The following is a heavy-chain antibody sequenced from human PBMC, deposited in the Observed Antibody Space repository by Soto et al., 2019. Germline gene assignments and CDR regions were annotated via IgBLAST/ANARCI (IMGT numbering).Heavy chain of an antibody. D-gene: IGHD3-22*01. J-gene: IGHJ5*02. CDR2: IGTAGDT. Sequence: GSLRLSCAASGFTFSSYDMHWVRQATGKGLEWVSAIGTAGDTYYPGSVKGRFTISRENAENSLYLQMNSLRAGDTAVYYCARSSRNYYDSSGYYYDNWFDPWGQGTLVTVSS. V-gene: IGHV3-13*04. CDR3: ARSSRNYYDSSGYYYDNWFDP. CDR1: GFTFSSYD.